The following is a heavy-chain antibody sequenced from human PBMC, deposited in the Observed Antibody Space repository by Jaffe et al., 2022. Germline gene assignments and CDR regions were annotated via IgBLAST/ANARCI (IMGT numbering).Heavy chain of an antibody. Sequence: EVQLLESGGGLVQPGGSLRLSCAASGFTFSSYAMSWVRQAPGKGLEWVSAISGSGGSTYYADSVKGRFTISRDNSKNTLYLQMNSLRAEDTAVYYCAKDGEDPDIVVVVAATGWFDPWGQGTLVTVSS. V-gene: IGHV3-23*01. CDR3: AKDGEDPDIVVVVAATGWFDP. CDR2: ISGSGGST. CDR1: GFTFSSYA. J-gene: IGHJ5*02. D-gene: IGHD2-15*01.